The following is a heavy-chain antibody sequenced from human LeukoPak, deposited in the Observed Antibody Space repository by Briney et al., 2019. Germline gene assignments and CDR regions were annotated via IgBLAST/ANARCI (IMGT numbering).Heavy chain of an antibody. Sequence: GGSLRLSCTTSGFIFAKYAMAWVRQSPGKGLEWVSTISASGADTYYADSVRGRFTISRDNSRNALYLQLSRLRVDDTAFYYCPKPLLTPGNWGPGTLVTVSS. CDR1: GFIFAKYA. J-gene: IGHJ4*02. V-gene: IGHV3-23*01. CDR3: PKPLLTPGN. CDR2: ISASGADT. D-gene: IGHD4-23*01.